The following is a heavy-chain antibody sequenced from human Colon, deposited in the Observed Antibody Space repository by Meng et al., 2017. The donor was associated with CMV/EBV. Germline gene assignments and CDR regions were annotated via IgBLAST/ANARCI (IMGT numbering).Heavy chain of an antibody. J-gene: IGHJ4*02. D-gene: IGHD3-3*01. CDR1: GYALDKDA. Sequence: TASGYALDKDAVNWGRQGPGQGVEWMGWINTKTGEPTYAQGFTGRVVFSLDTSVSTGYLQISSLKAVDTAVYFCAREEEDAYYTFDYWGQGTLVTVSS. V-gene: IGHV7-4-1*02. CDR2: INTKTGEP. CDR3: AREEEDAYYTFDY.